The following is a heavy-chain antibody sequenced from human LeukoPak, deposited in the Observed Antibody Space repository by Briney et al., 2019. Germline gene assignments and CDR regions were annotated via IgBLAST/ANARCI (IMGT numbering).Heavy chain of an antibody. V-gene: IGHV4-39*07. D-gene: IGHD6-19*01. CDR3: ARDISSGWFISIDS. Sequence: SETLSLTCTVSGGSIRSSTYYWGWIRQPPGKGLEWIGSIYHSGITYYNPSLMSRVSISVDTSKKQFSLKVSSATAADTAVYYCARDISSGWFISIDSWGQGTLVTVSS. J-gene: IGHJ4*02. CDR1: GGSIRSSTYY. CDR2: IYHSGIT.